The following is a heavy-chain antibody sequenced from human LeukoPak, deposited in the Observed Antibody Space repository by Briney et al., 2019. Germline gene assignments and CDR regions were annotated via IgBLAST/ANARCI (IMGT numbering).Heavy chain of an antibody. V-gene: IGHV1-18*01. D-gene: IGHD3-16*02. CDR3: ARVADDYVWGNYRYSDY. CDR2: ITAFNVNT. CDR1: GYTFTDYG. J-gene: IGHJ4*02. Sequence: GASVKVSCKASGYTFTDYGFNWVRQAPGQGLEWMGWITAFNVNTKYAQNLQGRVTMTTDTSTSTAYMELRRLTSDDTAVYYCARVADDYVWGNYRYSDYWGQGTLVTVSS.